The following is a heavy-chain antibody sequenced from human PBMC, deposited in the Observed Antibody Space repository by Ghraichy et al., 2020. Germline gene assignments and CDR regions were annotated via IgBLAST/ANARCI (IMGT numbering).Heavy chain of an antibody. Sequence: SETLSLTCAVYGGSFSGYYWSWIRQPPGKGLEWIGEINHSGSTNYNPSLKSRVTISVDTSKNQFSLKLSSVTAADTAVYYCARVGSSVWFDPWGQGTLVTVSS. D-gene: IGHD1-26*01. J-gene: IGHJ5*02. CDR1: GGSFSGYY. CDR3: ARVGSSVWFDP. V-gene: IGHV4-34*01. CDR2: INHSGST.